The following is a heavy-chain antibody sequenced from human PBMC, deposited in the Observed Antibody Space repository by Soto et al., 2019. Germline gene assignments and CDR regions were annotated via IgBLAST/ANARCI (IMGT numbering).Heavy chain of an antibody. Sequence: GESLKISCKGSGYSFTNYWIGWVRQMPGKGLEWMGMVYPGDSDTRYSPSFQGQVTISADKSITTAYLQWRSLRASDTAIYYYVKHLSVAGHQFYFDYWGQGTLVTVSS. J-gene: IGHJ4*02. V-gene: IGHV5-51*01. CDR1: GYSFTNYW. CDR2: VYPGDSDT. D-gene: IGHD6-19*01. CDR3: VKHLSVAGHQFYFDY.